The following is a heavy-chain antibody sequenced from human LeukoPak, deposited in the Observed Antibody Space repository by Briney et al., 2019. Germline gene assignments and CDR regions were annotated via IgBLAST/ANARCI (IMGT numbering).Heavy chain of an antibody. CDR1: GGSISSNSYY. D-gene: IGHD3-16*01. CDR2: VYYSGTT. Sequence: KASETLSLTCTVSGGSISSNSYYWGWIRQPPGKGLEWIGTVYYSGTTYYNPSLKSRVTVSVDTSKNQFSLKLSSVTAADTAVYYCARYPGGSPYYYGMDVWGQGTTVTVSS. CDR3: ARYPGGSPYYYGMDV. J-gene: IGHJ6*02. V-gene: IGHV4-39*07.